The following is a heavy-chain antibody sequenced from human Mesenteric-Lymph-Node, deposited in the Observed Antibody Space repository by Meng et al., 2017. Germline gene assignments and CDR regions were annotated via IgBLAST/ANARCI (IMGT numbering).Heavy chain of an antibody. J-gene: IGHJ6*02. CDR3: ARDASNYDFWSGYSYGMDV. D-gene: IGHD3-3*01. CDR2: INTNTGNP. V-gene: IGHV7-4-1*02. CDR1: GYTFTSYA. Sequence: ASVKVSCKASGYTFTSYAMNCVRQAPGQGLEWMGWINTNTGNPTYAQGFTGRFVFSLDTSVSTAYLQISSLKAEDTAVYYCARDASNYDFWSGYSYGMDVWGQGTTVTVSS.